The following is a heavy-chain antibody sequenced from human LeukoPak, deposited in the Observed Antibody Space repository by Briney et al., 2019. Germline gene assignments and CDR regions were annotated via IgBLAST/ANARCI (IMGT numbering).Heavy chain of an antibody. CDR2: IYYGGAT. J-gene: IGHJ4*02. D-gene: IGHD3-10*01. CDR3: ARFGITVVRGGKYYFDY. V-gene: IGHV4-59*08. CDR1: GGSISNYY. Sequence: PSETLSLTCTVSGGSISNYYWSWIRQPPGKGLEWIGHIYYGGATKYNPSLKSRITISVDTSKNQFSLMLSSVTAADTAVYYCARFGITVVRGGKYYFDYWGQGTLVTVSS.